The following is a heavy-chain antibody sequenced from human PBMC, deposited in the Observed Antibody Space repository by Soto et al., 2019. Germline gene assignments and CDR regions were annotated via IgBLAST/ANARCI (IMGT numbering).Heavy chain of an antibody. D-gene: IGHD6-6*01. CDR3: ARARLSNGDPNIYFFYGLDV. Sequence: QVQLMQSGAEVRRPGSSVKLSCKASGDMFRNSAFTWVRQAPGQGLEWMGVIVPLFRKVIVAQKFQGRVTFTADESTSNLYLELSSLTSEDTAVYYCARARLSNGDPNIYFFYGLDVWGQGTTVTVSS. V-gene: IGHV1-69*01. CDR1: GDMFRNSA. CDR2: IVPLFRKV. J-gene: IGHJ6*02.